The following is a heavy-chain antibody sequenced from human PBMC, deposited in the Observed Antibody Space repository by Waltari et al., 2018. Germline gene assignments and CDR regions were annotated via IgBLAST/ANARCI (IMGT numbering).Heavy chain of an antibody. J-gene: IGHJ6*02. CDR3: ARELSPLTVTTRSGMDV. CDR2: IYYSGST. Sequence: QLQLQASGPGLVKPSETLSLTCTVSGGSISSSSYYWGWIRQPPGKGLEWIGSIYYSGSTYYNPSLKSRVTISVDTSKNQFSLKLSSVTAADTAVYYCARELSPLTVTTRSGMDVWGQGTTVTVSS. V-gene: IGHV4-39*07. D-gene: IGHD4-17*01. CDR1: GGSISSSSYY.